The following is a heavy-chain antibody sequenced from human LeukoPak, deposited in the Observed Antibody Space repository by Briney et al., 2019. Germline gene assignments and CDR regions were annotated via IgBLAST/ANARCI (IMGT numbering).Heavy chain of an antibody. CDR2: IYYSGNT. CDR3: ARGRPYYDFWSGYYGLTDWFDP. CDR1: GDSISSYY. J-gene: IGHJ5*02. D-gene: IGHD3-3*01. Sequence: PSETLSLTCTVSGDSISSYYWSWIRQPPGKGLEWIGYIYYSGNTNYNPSLKSRVTISVDTSKNQFSLKLSSVTAADTAVYYCARGRPYYDFWSGYYGLTDWFDPWGQGTLVTVSS. V-gene: IGHV4-59*12.